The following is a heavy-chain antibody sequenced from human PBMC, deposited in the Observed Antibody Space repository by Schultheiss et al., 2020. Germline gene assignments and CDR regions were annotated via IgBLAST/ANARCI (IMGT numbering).Heavy chain of an antibody. D-gene: IGHD3-22*01. V-gene: IGHV4-59*12. CDR3: ARVVVYYDSSGYFDY. J-gene: IGHJ4*02. Sequence: SETLSLTCTVSGGSISSYYWSWIRQPPGKGLEWIGEIYHSGSTNYNPSLKSRVTISVDTSKNQFSLKLSSVTAADTAVYYCARVVVYYDSSGYFDYWGQGTLVTVSS. CDR2: IYHSGST. CDR1: GGSISSYY.